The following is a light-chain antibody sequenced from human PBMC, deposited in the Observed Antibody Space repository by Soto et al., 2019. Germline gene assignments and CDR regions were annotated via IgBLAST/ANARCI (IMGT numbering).Light chain of an antibody. J-gene: IGLJ1*01. CDR2: EGT. CDR3: YSYAGENLYV. Sequence: QYVLTQPASVSASPGQSITIPCTGTSSDVGSYNLVSWFQQHPGKVPKLLIYEGTKRPSGLSDRFSGSKSGTTASLTISGLQAEDEAHYYCYSYAGENLYVFGTGTKLTVL. CDR1: SSDVGSYNL. V-gene: IGLV2-23*01.